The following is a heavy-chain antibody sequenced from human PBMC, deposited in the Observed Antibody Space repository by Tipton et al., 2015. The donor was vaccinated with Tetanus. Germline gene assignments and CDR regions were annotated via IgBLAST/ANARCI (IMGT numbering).Heavy chain of an antibody. CDR3: AREATAMVDALEY. CDR2: INPNSGGT. Sequence: QLVQSGAEVKKPGASVKVSCKASGYTFTSYGISWVRQAPGQGLEWMGRINPNSGGTNYAQKFQGRVTMTRDTSISTAYMELSRLRSDDTAVYYCAREATAMVDALEYWGQGTLVTVSS. V-gene: IGHV1-2*06. CDR1: GYTFTSYG. J-gene: IGHJ4*02. D-gene: IGHD5-18*01.